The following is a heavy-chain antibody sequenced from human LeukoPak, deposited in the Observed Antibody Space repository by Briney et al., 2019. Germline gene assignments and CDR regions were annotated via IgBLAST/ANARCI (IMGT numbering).Heavy chain of an antibody. D-gene: IGHD3-22*01. CDR1: GDSITSYY. Sequence: SETLSLTCTVSGDSITSYYWSWIRQPPGKGLEWIGSMSYSGSTNYNPSLKSRVTISVDTSKNQFSLKLSSVTAADTAVYYCARGKTYYDISKDAFDIWGQGTMVTVSS. V-gene: IGHV4-59*01. CDR3: ARGKTYYDISKDAFDI. J-gene: IGHJ3*02. CDR2: MSYSGST.